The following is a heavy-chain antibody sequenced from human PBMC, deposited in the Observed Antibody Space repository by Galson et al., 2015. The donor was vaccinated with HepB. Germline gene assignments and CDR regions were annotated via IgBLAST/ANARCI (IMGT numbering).Heavy chain of an antibody. J-gene: IGHJ4*02. D-gene: IGHD3-22*01. Sequence: SVKVSCKASGGTFSSYAISWVRQAPGQGLEWMGGIIPIFGTANYAQKFQGRVTITADESTSTAYMELSSLRSEDTAVYYCARDPRPHDSSGYHYWGQGTLVTVSS. CDR1: GGTFSSYA. V-gene: IGHV1-69*13. CDR2: IIPIFGTA. CDR3: ARDPRPHDSSGYHY.